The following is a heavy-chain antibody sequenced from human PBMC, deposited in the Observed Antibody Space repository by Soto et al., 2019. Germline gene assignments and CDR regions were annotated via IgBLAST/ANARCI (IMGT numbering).Heavy chain of an antibody. CDR2: IYHSGST. J-gene: IGHJ4*02. V-gene: IGHV4-4*02. CDR3: ARVGIYGSGSYYRRYFDY. Sequence: QVQLQESGPGLVKPSGTLSLTCAVSGGSISSSNWWSWVRQPPGKGLEWIGEIYHSGSTNYNPSPKSRATISVDKSKNQFSLKLSSVTAADTAVYYCARVGIYGSGSYYRRYFDYWGQGTLVTVSS. CDR1: GGSISSSNW. D-gene: IGHD3-10*01.